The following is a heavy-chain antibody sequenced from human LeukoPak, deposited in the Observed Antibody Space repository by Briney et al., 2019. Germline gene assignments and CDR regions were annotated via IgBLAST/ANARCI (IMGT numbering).Heavy chain of an antibody. CDR1: GFTFRNYA. D-gene: IGHD1-26*01. CDR2: SSGSGGTP. V-gene: IGHV3-23*01. J-gene: IGHJ6*03. Sequence: GGSLRLSCAASGFTFRNYAMSWVRKAPGKGLDWVSASSGSGGTPYYADSVMGRFSISRDNPRDTLYLQMNSLSAEDAAVYYCAKDGATYFYYYYMDVWGKGTTVTVSS. CDR3: AKDGATYFYYYYMDV.